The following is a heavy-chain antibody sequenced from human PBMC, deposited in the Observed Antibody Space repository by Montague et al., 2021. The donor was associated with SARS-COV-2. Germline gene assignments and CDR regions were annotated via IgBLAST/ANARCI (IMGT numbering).Heavy chain of an antibody. CDR1: GGSFSGYD. CDR2: INQSGST. Sequence: SETLSLTCAVYGGSFSGYDWTWIRQSPGKGLEWIGEINQSGSTKYKPSLKSRVTISVDTSKNQFSLKLSSVTAADTAVYYCARGGRVGTIVVVIAIPYYFDYWGQGTLVTVSS. J-gene: IGHJ4*02. CDR3: ARGGRVGTIVVVIAIPYYFDY. D-gene: IGHD2-21*01. V-gene: IGHV4-34*01.